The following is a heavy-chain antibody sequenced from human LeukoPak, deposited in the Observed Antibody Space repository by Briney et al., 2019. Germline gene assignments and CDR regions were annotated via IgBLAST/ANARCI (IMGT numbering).Heavy chain of an antibody. V-gene: IGHV5-51*01. CDR1: EFSFTSYW. CDR3: ARRLQRGDFDY. D-gene: IGHD2-21*01. J-gene: IGHJ4*02. Sequence: GEPLKISCKGSEFSFTSYWIGWVRQRPGKGLEWMGIIYPGDSDTRYSPSFQGQVTISVDNSINTAYLQWSSLKASDTAMYYCARRLQRGDFDYWGQGTLVTVSS. CDR2: IYPGDSDT.